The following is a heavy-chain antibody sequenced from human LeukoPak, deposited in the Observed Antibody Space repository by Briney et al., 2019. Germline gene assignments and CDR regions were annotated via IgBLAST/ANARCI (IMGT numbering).Heavy chain of an antibody. Sequence: GGSLRLSCAASGFTFSSYSMNWVRQAPGKGLEWVSYISSSSSTIYYADSVKGRFTISRDNAKNSLYLQMNSLRAEDTAVYYCARSLSGGLPPDWFDPWGQGTLVTVSS. CDR3: ARSLSGGLPPDWFDP. J-gene: IGHJ5*02. CDR2: ISSSSSTI. V-gene: IGHV3-48*04. D-gene: IGHD2-15*01. CDR1: GFTFSSYS.